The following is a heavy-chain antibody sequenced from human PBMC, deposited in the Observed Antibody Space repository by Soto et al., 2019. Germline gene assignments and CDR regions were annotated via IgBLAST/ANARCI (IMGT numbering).Heavy chain of an antibody. D-gene: IGHD2-2*02. CDR1: GGSIISSNW. CDR3: ARLLGYCSSTSCYTAWYFDL. Sequence: SETLSLTCAVSGGSIISSNWWSFVRQPPGKGLEWIGEIYHSGSTNYNPSLKSRVTISVDKSKNQFSLKLSSVTAADTAVYYCARLLGYCSSTSCYTAWYFDLWGRGTLVTVSS. CDR2: IYHSGST. J-gene: IGHJ2*01. V-gene: IGHV4-4*02.